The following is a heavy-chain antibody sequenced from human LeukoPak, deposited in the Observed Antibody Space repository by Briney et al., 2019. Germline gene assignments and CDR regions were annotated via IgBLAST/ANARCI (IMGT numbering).Heavy chain of an antibody. V-gene: IGHV1-2*02. D-gene: IGHD3-22*01. CDR3: AALQENYYDSSGPDAFDI. CDR1: GYTFTGYY. J-gene: IGHJ3*02. Sequence: GASVKVSCKASGYTFTGYYMHWVRQAPGQGLEWMGWINPNSGGTNYAQKFQGRATMTRDTSISTAYMELSRLRSDDTAVYYCAALQENYYDSSGPDAFDIWGQGTMVTVSS. CDR2: INPNSGGT.